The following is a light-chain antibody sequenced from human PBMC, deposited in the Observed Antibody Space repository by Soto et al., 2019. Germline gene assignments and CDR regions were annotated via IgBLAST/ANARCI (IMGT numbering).Light chain of an antibody. V-gene: IGKV1-5*03. J-gene: IGKJ2*01. CDR2: NAS. CDR1: QSISSW. Sequence: DILMTQSPSTLSASVGDRVTITCRASQSISSWLAWYQQKPGKAPKLLIYNASSCESGVPSRFSGSGSGTEFTLTISRLQPDDFATYYCQQYNSYSYTFGQGTKLEIK. CDR3: QQYNSYSYT.